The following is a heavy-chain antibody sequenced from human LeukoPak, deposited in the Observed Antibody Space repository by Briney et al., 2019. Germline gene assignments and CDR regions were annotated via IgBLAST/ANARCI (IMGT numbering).Heavy chain of an antibody. V-gene: IGHV4-30-2*01. CDR1: GGSISSGGYS. J-gene: IGHJ4*02. CDR3: AMSIAGRPY. Sequence: SETLSLTCTVSGGSISSGGYSWSWIRQPPGKGLEWIGYIYHSGSTYYNPSLKSRVTISVDRSKNQFSLKLSSVTAADTAVYYCAMSIAGRPYWGQRTLVTVSS. D-gene: IGHD6-6*01. CDR2: IYHSGST.